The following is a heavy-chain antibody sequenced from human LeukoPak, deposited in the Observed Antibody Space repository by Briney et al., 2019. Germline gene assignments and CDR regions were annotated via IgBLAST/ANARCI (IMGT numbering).Heavy chain of an antibody. CDR2: ISSSGSTI. CDR3: AKDFATVTKFDY. V-gene: IGHV3-11*01. J-gene: IGHJ4*02. CDR1: GFTFSDYY. D-gene: IGHD4-17*01. Sequence: GGSLRLSCAASGFTFSDYYMSWIRQAPGKGLEWVSYISSSGSTIYYADSVKGRFTISRDNSKNTLYLQMNSLRAEDTAVYYCAKDFATVTKFDYWGQGTLVTVSS.